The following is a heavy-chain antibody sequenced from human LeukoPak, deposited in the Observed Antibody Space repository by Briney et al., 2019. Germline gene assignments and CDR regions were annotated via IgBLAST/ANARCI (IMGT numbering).Heavy chain of an antibody. Sequence: RTSETLSLTCAVSFGSLSDYNWSWLRQSPEKGLEWIGEITDSATTHYNPSLETRVTISIDTAKRQFSLRLTSLTAADTAVYYCARGRNPAGFGSGGRGPQVTGSS. CDR1: FGSLSDYN. CDR3: ARGRNPAGFGS. CDR2: ITDSATT. J-gene: IGHJ4*02. D-gene: IGHD1-14*01. V-gene: IGHV4-34*01.